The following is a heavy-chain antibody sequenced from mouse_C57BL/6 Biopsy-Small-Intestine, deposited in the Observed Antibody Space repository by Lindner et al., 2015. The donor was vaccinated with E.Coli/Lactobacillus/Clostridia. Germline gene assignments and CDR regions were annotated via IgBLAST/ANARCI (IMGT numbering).Heavy chain of an antibody. CDR3: ARVRSGSMAWTFGWLEKGEFDP. Sequence: SVKVSCKASGYTFTSYGISWVRQAPGQGLEWMGWISAYNGNTNYAQKLQGRVTMTTDTSTSTAYMELRSLRSDDTAVYYCARVRSGSMAWTFGWLEKGEFDPWGQGTLVTVSS. CDR2: ISAYNGNT. V-gene: IGHV1-81*01. CDR1: GYTFTSYG. J-gene: IGHJ4*01. D-gene: IGHD1-3*01.